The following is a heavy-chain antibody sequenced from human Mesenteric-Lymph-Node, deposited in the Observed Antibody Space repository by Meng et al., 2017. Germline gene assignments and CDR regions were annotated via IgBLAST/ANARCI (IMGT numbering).Heavy chain of an antibody. CDR1: GFTFDDYA. D-gene: IGHD4-17*01. CDR2: ISWNSGSI. Sequence: SLKISCAASGFTFDDYAMHWVRQAPGKGLEWVSGISWNSGSIGYADSVKGRFTISRDNSKNTLYLQMNSLRAEDTAVYYCARDGTTVTTPGMDVWGQGTTVTVSS. CDR3: ARDGTTVTTPGMDV. V-gene: IGHV3-9*01. J-gene: IGHJ6*02.